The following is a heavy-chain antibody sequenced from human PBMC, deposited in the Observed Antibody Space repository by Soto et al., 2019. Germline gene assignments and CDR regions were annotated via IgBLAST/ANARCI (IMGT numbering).Heavy chain of an antibody. Sequence: GGSLRLSCTASGFTFGDYAMSWFRQAPGKGLEWVGFIRSKAYGGTTEYAASVKGRFTISRDDSKSIAYLQMNSLKTEDTAVYYCTRVGLGTQTYYYYYYGMDVWGQGTTVTVSS. D-gene: IGHD3-16*01. CDR2: IRSKAYGGTT. J-gene: IGHJ6*02. CDR1: GFTFGDYA. CDR3: TRVGLGTQTYYYYYYGMDV. V-gene: IGHV3-49*03.